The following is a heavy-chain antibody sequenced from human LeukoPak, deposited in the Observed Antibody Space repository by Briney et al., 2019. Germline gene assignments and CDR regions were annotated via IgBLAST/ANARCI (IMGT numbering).Heavy chain of an antibody. CDR3: ARDSALGYIGYGAYYYYGMDV. J-gene: IGHJ6*02. V-gene: IGHV3-66*01. D-gene: IGHD5-12*01. CDR2: ITSGGDT. Sequence: GGSLRLSCAASGFTVSSDYMNWLRQAPGKGLEWVSVITSGGDTDYADSVKGRFTISRDNSKNTVYLQVNSLRDEDTAVYYCARDSALGYIGYGAYYYYGMDVWGQGTTVAVSS. CDR1: GFTVSSDY.